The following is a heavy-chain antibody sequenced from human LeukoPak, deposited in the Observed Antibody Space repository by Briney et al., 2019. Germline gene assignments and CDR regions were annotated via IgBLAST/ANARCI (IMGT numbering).Heavy chain of an antibody. J-gene: IGHJ6*04. Sequence: SETLSLTCTVSGGSINSYYWSWIRQPPGKGLEWIGYIYYSGSTNYNPSLKSRVTISVDTSKNQFSLKLSSVTAADTAVYYCARVLHSGWPSPYYYYYGMDVWGEATTVTVSS. V-gene: IGHV4-59*01. D-gene: IGHD6-19*01. CDR3: ARVLHSGWPSPYYYYYGMDV. CDR1: GGSINSYY. CDR2: IYYSGST.